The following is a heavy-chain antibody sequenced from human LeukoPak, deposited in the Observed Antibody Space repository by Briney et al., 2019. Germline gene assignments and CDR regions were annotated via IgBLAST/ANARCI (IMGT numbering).Heavy chain of an antibody. CDR3: AKSHHVTAIDY. J-gene: IGHJ4*02. Sequence: GGSLRLSCAASGFTFSDYCMSWIRQAPGKGLEWVSYISSSGSTIYYAGSVKGRFTISRDNSKNTLYLQMNSLRADDTAVYYCAKSHHVTAIDYWGQETLVTVSS. D-gene: IGHD2-21*02. V-gene: IGHV3-11*01. CDR2: ISSSGSTI. CDR1: GFTFSDYC.